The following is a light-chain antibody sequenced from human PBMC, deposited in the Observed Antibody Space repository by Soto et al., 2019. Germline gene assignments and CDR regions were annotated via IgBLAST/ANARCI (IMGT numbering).Light chain of an antibody. V-gene: IGKV1-5*01. J-gene: IGKJ1*01. CDR2: HAS. CDR1: QSISSW. CDR3: QQYKSYRT. Sequence: IQMTQSPSSLSASVGDRVTITGRASQSISSWLAWYQQKPGKVPKILIYHASSLESGVPSRFSGSGSGTEFTLTISSLQPDDFATYYCQQYKSYRTFGQGTKVDIK.